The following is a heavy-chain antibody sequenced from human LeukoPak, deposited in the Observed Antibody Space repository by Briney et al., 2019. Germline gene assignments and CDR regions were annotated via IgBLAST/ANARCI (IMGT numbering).Heavy chain of an antibody. Sequence: GGSLRLSCAASGFTFSSYWMHWVRQAPGKGLVWVSHINNDGSSTSYADTVKGRFTISRDNAKNTLYLQMNSLRTEDTAVYYCACYGIAPPYWGQGTLVTVSS. D-gene: IGHD2-15*01. CDR1: GFTFSSYW. CDR3: ACYGIAPPY. V-gene: IGHV3-74*01. CDR2: INNDGSST. J-gene: IGHJ4*02.